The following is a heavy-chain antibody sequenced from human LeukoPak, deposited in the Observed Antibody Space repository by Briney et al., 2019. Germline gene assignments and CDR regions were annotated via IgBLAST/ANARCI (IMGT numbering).Heavy chain of an antibody. CDR2: ISAYNGNT. V-gene: IGHV1-18*01. CDR1: GYTFTSYD. J-gene: IGHJ4*02. CDR3: ARYGGTTVPLGLGY. D-gene: IGHD1-7*01. Sequence: ASVKVSCKASGYTFTSYDINWVRQATGQGLEWMGWISAYNGNTNYAQKLQGRVTMTTDTSTSTAYMELRSLRSDDTAVYYCARYGGTTVPLGLGYWGQGTLVTVS.